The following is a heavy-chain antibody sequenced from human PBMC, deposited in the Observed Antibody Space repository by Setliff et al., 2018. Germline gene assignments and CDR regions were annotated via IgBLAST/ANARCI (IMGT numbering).Heavy chain of an antibody. Sequence: PGGSLRLSCAASGFTLRSYWMSWVRQAPGKGLEWVANIKQDGSEKSYVDCVKGRFTISRDNAKKSLYLQVNSLRVEETAVYYCARDRGGAWELTDYWGQGTLVTVSS. CDR3: ARDRGGAWELTDY. J-gene: IGHJ4*02. V-gene: IGHV3-7*03. CDR2: IKQDGSEK. CDR1: GFTLRSYW. D-gene: IGHD1-26*01.